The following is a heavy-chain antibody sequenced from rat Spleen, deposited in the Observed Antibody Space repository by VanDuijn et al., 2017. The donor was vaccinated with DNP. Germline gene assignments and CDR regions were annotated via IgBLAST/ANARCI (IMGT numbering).Heavy chain of an antibody. J-gene: IGHJ1*01. CDR3: TRERYSSYPYYWYFDF. CDR1: GFSLTSNG. V-gene: IGHV2S12*01. CDR2: ISSGGSI. Sequence: QVQLKESGPGLVQPSQTLSLTCTVSGFSLTSNGVSWVRQPPGKGLEWIAAISSGGSIYYNSALKSRLSISRDTAKGQVFLKMNSLQTEDTAIYFCTRERYSSYPYYWYFDFWGPGTMVTVSS. D-gene: IGHD1-8*01.